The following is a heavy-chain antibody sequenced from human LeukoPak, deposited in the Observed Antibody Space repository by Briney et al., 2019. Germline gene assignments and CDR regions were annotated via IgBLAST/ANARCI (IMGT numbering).Heavy chain of an antibody. V-gene: IGHV4-61*02. Sequence: SQTLSLTCTVSGDSLSSGDYYWSWIRQPAGKGLEWIGRISSSGSTNYNPSLKSRVTISVDTSKNQFSLKLSSVTAADTAVYYCARLRRSSSWYKAHWFDPWGQGTLVTVSS. D-gene: IGHD6-13*01. CDR3: ARLRRSSSWYKAHWFDP. J-gene: IGHJ5*02. CDR2: ISSSGST. CDR1: GDSLSSGDYY.